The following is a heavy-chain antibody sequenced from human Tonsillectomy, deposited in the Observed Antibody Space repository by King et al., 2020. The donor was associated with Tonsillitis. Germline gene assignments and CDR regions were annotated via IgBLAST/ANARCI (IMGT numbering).Heavy chain of an antibody. J-gene: IGHJ4*02. CDR3: ARYNHLCSGGSRYSYYFDY. Sequence: EQLVQSGGGLVQPGGSLRLSCAASGFTFSSYAMGWVRQAPGKGLEWVSAISGSGDSTSYTDSVKGRFTFSRDNSKNTLYLQMNSLRAEDTAVYYCARYNHLCSGGSRYSYYFDYWGQGTLVTVSS. CDR2: ISGSGDST. CDR1: GFTFSSYA. D-gene: IGHD2-15*01. V-gene: IGHV3-23*04.